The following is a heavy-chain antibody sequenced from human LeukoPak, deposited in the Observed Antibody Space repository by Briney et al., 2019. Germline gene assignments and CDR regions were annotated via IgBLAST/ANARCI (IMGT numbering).Heavy chain of an antibody. D-gene: IGHD3-3*01. V-gene: IGHV1-2*02. J-gene: IGHJ4*02. CDR1: GYTFTGYY. CDR2: INPKTDGT. CDR3: ATAFGVVDFDY. Sequence: ASVKVSCKASGYTFTGYYLHWVRQAPGQGLEWVGWINPKTDGTNYAQKFQGRVIMTRDTAISTAYMELGRLRSDDTAVYYCATAFGVVDFDYWGQGTLVTVSS.